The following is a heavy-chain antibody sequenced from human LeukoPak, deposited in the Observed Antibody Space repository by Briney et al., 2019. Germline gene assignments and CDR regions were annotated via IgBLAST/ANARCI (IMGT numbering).Heavy chain of an antibody. V-gene: IGHV3-23*01. J-gene: IGHJ4*02. D-gene: IGHD2-2*01. CDR1: GFTFSSYA. CDR3: AKGISTPDY. Sequence: PGGSLRLSCGASGFTFSSYAMSWVRQAPGKGLGWVSSISGNGDDTAYADSVKGRFTISRDNSKNTLDLQMNSLRAGDTAIYYCAKGISTPDYWGQGTLVTVSS. CDR2: ISGNGDDT.